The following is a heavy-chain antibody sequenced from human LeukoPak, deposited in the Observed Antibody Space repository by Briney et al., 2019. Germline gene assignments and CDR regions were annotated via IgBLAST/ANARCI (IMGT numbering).Heavy chain of an antibody. CDR3: ARTRYNNYGYFDY. V-gene: IGHV3-53*01. Sequence: PGGSLRLSCTVSGFTVSSNSMSWVRQAPGKGLEWVSFIYSDNTHYSDSAKGRFTISRDNARNSLFLQMNRLRAEDTAVYYCARTRYNNYGYFDYWGQGTLVSVSS. J-gene: IGHJ4*02. D-gene: IGHD5-24*01. CDR1: GFTVSSNS. CDR2: IYSDNT.